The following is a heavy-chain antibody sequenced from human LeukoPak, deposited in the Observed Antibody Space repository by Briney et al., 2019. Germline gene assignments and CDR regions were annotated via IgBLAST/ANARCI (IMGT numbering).Heavy chain of an antibody. Sequence: ASVKVSCKASGYTFTSYYMHWVRQAPGQGLEWMGIINPSGGSTSYTQKFQGRVTMTRDTSTSTVYMELSSLRSEDTAVYYCTREGFPPKISDFWSGLGPYYYYGMDVWGQGTTVTVSS. D-gene: IGHD3-3*01. CDR2: INPSGGST. V-gene: IGHV1-46*01. J-gene: IGHJ6*02. CDR1: GYTFTSYY. CDR3: TREGFPPKISDFWSGLGPYYYYGMDV.